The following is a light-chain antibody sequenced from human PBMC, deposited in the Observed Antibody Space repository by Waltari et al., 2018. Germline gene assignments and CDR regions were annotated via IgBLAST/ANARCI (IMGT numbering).Light chain of an antibody. CDR3: SSYTCSSTWV. V-gene: IGLV2-14*01. CDR1: SSDVGGYNY. J-gene: IGLJ3*02. Sequence: QSALTQPASVSGSPGQSITISCTGTSSDVGGYNYVSWYQQHPGKAPKLMIYDVRNRPSGVSNCFSGSKSGNTASLTISRLQAEDEADYYCSSYTCSSTWVFGGGTKLTVL. CDR2: DVR.